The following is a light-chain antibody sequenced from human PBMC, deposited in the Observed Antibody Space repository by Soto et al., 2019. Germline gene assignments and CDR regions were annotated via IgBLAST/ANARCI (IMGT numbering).Light chain of an antibody. CDR3: QQYNNWPWT. V-gene: IGKV3-15*01. Sequence: EIVLTQSPATLSVSPGERVALSCRASQGIGSTLAWYRQQPGQAPGLLIYDSNIRATGVPARFSGTRSGTEFTLTTSSLQSEDFAVYYCQQYNNWPWTFGQGTKVDIK. J-gene: IGKJ1*01. CDR2: DSN. CDR1: QGIGST.